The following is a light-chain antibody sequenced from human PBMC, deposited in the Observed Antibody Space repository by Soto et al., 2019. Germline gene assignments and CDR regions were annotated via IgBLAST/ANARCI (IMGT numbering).Light chain of an antibody. J-gene: IGKJ5*01. CDR1: QSISSW. CDR2: AAS. Sequence: DIKMTQSPSSVSAPVGDRVTITCRASQSISSWLVWYQQKPGKAPKLLIYAASSLQSGVPSRFSGSGSGTDFTLTISGLQPEDLATYYCQQANSFPWTFGQGTRLEI. CDR3: QQANSFPWT. V-gene: IGKV1-12*01.